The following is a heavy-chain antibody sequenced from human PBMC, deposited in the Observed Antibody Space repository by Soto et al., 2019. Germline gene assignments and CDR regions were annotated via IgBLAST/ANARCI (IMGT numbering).Heavy chain of an antibody. CDR3: TRHGPDFWSGYYGPFDP. CDR2: IRSKANSYAT. J-gene: IGHJ5*02. Sequence: EVQLVESGGGLVQPGGSLKLSCAASGFTFSGSAMHWVRQASGKGLEWVGRIRSKANSYATAYAASVKGRFTISRDDSKNTAYLQMNSLKTEDTAVYYCTRHGPDFWSGYYGPFDPWGQGTLVTVSS. V-gene: IGHV3-73*01. CDR1: GFTFSGSA. D-gene: IGHD3-3*01.